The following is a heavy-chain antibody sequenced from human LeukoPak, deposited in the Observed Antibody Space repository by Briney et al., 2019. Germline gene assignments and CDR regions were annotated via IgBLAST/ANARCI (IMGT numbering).Heavy chain of an antibody. CDR3: ARARGSSYGAFVC. D-gene: IGHD5-18*01. Sequence: GGSLRLSCAASGFSFSSYAMNWVRQAPGKGLEWVSSISNSGGSTYYADSVTGRFTISRDNSKNTLQLQMNSLRAEDTAVYYCARARGSSYGAFVCWGQGTLVTVSS. J-gene: IGHJ4*02. V-gene: IGHV3-23*01. CDR1: GFSFSSYA. CDR2: ISNSGGST.